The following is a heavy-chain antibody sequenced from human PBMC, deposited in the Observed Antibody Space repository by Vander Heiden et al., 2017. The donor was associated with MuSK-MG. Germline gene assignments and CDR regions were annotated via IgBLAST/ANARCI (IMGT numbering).Heavy chain of an antibody. CDR3: AKARIATSVGLPFHT. D-gene: IGHD6-13*01. V-gene: IGHV3-30-3*01. J-gene: IGHJ3*01. CDR2: ISYDGNNK. Sequence: QVQLVESGGGVVQPGRSLRLSCTTSGFTFSDYTIYWVRQAPDKGLEWVAVISYDGNNKYYADSVKGRFTISRDNSKSMLYLQMNSLRADDTALYYCAKARIATSVGLPFHTWGQGTMVTVSS. CDR1: GFTFSDYT.